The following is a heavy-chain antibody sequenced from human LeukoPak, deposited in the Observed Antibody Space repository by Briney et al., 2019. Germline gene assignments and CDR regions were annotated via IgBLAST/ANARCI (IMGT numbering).Heavy chain of an antibody. J-gene: IGHJ5*02. CDR1: GGSFSSSY. CDR2: IYTSGST. Sequence: SETLSLTCTVSGGSFSSSYWSWIRQPAGKGLEWIGRIYTSGSTNFNPSLKSRVTISKDKSKNQISLKLNSVTAADTAVYYCARGYSGNYLRFDPWGQGTLVTVSS. D-gene: IGHD1-26*01. V-gene: IGHV4-4*07. CDR3: ARGYSGNYLRFDP.